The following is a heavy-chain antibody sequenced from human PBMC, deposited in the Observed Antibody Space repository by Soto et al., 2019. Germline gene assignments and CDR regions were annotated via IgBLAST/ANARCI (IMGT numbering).Heavy chain of an antibody. CDR3: ARDMPISGSHHYFGY. J-gene: IGHJ4*02. D-gene: IGHD3-10*01. Sequence: QVLLVQSAAEVKKPGASVRVSCTASGYPFTNYVLNWVRQAPGQGLEWMGWISPYNGNTYYEQKFQDRVTMTTDTSTSTAYLELRSLSSDDTAVYFCARDMPISGSHHYFGYWGQGTLVTVSS. CDR2: ISPYNGNT. V-gene: IGHV1-18*01. CDR1: GYPFTNYV.